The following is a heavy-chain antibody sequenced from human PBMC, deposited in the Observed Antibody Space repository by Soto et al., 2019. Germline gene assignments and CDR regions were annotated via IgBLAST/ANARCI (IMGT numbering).Heavy chain of an antibody. CDR2: IIPILGIA. Sequence: QVQLVQSGAEVKKPGSSVKVSCKASGGTFSSYTISWVRQAPGQGLEWMGRIIPILGIANYAQKFQGRVTTTADKSPSTATMELRSLRSEDTGVYYCAGAYCSGGSCYYGLGYWCQGTLVTVSS. V-gene: IGHV1-69*02. J-gene: IGHJ4*02. D-gene: IGHD2-15*01. CDR3: AGAYCSGGSCYYGLGY. CDR1: GGTFSSYT.